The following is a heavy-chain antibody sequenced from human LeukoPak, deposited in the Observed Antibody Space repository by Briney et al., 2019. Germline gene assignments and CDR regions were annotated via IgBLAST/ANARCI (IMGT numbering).Heavy chain of an antibody. Sequence: SGPTLVNPXQTLTLTCTFSGFSLSTSGMRVSWIRQPPGKALEWLARIDWDDDKFYSTSLKTRLTISKDTSKNQVVLTMTNMDPVDTATHYCARAQGLAFDYWGQGTLVTVSS. J-gene: IGHJ4*02. CDR2: IDWDDDK. D-gene: IGHD3-3*02. CDR1: GFSLSTSGMR. V-gene: IGHV2-70*04. CDR3: ARAQGLAFDY.